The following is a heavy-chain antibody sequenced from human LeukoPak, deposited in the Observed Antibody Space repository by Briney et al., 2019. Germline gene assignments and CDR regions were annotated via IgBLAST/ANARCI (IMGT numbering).Heavy chain of an antibody. D-gene: IGHD6-6*01. CDR1: EYTFTGYY. CDR3: ARDRTPPPSLVP. Sequence: ASVKVSCKASEYTFTGYYMHWVRQAPGQGLEWMGWINPNSGGTNYAQKFQGRVTMTRGTSISTAYMELSRLRSDDPAVYYCARDRTPPPSLVPWGQGTLVTVSS. CDR2: INPNSGGT. J-gene: IGHJ5*02. V-gene: IGHV1-2*02.